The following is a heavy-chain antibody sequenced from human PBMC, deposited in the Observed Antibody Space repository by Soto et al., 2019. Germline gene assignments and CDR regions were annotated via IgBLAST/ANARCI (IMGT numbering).Heavy chain of an antibody. D-gene: IGHD4-17*01. CDR1: GGSISSYY. Sequence: QVQLQESGPGLVKPSETLSLTCTVSGGSISSYYWSWIRQPPGKGLEWIGYIYYSGSTNYNPSLKSRVTISVDTSKNQFSLKLSSVTAADTAVYYCARQLGLYADYGDPYYYYYMDVWGKGTTVTVSS. CDR2: IYYSGST. J-gene: IGHJ6*03. V-gene: IGHV4-59*08. CDR3: ARQLGLYADYGDPYYYYYMDV.